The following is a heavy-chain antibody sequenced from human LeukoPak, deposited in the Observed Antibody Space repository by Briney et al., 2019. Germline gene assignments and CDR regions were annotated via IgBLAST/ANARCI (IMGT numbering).Heavy chain of an antibody. V-gene: IGHV3-33*06. D-gene: IGHD6-19*01. Sequence: GGSLRLSCAASGFTFSAYGMHWVRQAPGKGPEWVAIIWYDGSNKYYSDSVKGRFTISRDNSQNTLYLQMNSLRAEDTAVYYCAKDQTRDSGWSFDYWGQGTLVTVSS. CDR2: IWYDGSNK. J-gene: IGHJ4*02. CDR1: GFTFSAYG. CDR3: AKDQTRDSGWSFDY.